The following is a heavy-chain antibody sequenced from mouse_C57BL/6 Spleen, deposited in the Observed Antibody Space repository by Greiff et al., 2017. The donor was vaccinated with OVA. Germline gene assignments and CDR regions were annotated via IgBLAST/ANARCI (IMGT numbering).Heavy chain of an antibody. CDR1: GYTFTSYW. CDR2: IYPGSGST. V-gene: IGHV1-55*01. D-gene: IGHD2-2*01. Sequence: QVQLQQPGAELVKPGASVKMSCKASGYTFTSYWLTWVKQRPGQGLEWIGDIYPGSGSTNYNEKFKSKATLTVDTSSSTAYMQLSSLTSEDSAVYYCARRGVYYGYDPVYWYFDVWGTGTTVTVSS. CDR3: ARRGVYYGYDPVYWYFDV. J-gene: IGHJ1*03.